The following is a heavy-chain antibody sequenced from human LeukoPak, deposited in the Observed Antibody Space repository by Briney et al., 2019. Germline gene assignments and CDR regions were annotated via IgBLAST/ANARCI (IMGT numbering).Heavy chain of an antibody. CDR1: GFTFSSYA. J-gene: IGHJ4*02. CDR3: ARDRVVRGYSYGFGY. D-gene: IGHD5-18*01. V-gene: IGHV3-30*04. CDR2: ISYDGSNK. Sequence: GGSLRFSCAASGFTFSSYAIHWVRQAPGKGLEWVAVISYDGSNKYYTDSVKGRFTISRDNSKNTLYLQMNSLRDEDTAIYYCARDRVVRGYSYGFGYWGQGTLVTVSS.